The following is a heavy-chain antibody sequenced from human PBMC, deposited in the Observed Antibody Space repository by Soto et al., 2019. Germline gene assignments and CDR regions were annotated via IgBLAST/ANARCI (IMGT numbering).Heavy chain of an antibody. CDR2: ISSSSSNI. V-gene: IGHV3-21*01. CDR3: ARDMNGNYDFWSGYFDY. J-gene: IGHJ4*02. D-gene: IGHD3-3*01. Sequence: EVQLGESGGGLVKPGGSLRLSCAASGFTFSSYSMNWVRQAPGKGLEWVSFISSSSSNIYYADSVKGRFTISRDNAKNSRYLQMNSLRAEDTAVYYCARDMNGNYDFWSGYFDYWGQGTLVTVSS. CDR1: GFTFSSYS.